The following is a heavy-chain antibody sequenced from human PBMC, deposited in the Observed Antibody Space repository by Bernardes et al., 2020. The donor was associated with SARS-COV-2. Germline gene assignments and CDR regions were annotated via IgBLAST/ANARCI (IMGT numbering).Heavy chain of an antibody. CDR1: GRPISIDY. V-gene: IGHV4-4*07. J-gene: IGHJ4*02. CDR2: IYSTGTT. CDR3: SRDSGSIVTTTERFDY. Sequence: SETLSLTRTVSGRPISIDYWSWIRQPAGKGLEWIGRIYSTGTTNYNPSLKSRVPMSVDTSKNQFSLKVTSVTAAETAVYYCSRDSGSIVTTTERFDYWGQGTLVTVSS. D-gene: IGHD5-12*01.